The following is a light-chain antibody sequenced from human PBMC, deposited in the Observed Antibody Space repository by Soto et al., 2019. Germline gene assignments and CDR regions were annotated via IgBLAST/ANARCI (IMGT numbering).Light chain of an antibody. Sequence: DIQMTQSPSTLSASVGDRVTITCRASESISSWLAWYQQKPGKAPKLLIYDASSLESGVPSRFSGSGSGTELTLTISSLQPDDFATNYCQQYNSYSPLTFGRGTKVEIK. CDR3: QQYNSYSPLT. CDR1: ESISSW. J-gene: IGKJ4*01. V-gene: IGKV1-5*01. CDR2: DAS.